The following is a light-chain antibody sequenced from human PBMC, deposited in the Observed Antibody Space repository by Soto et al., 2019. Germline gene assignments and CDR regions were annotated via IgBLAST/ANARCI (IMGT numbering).Light chain of an antibody. CDR2: EVS. V-gene: IGLV2-14*01. CDR1: SNDIGGYNY. J-gene: IGLJ1*01. CDR3: SSYTTGSTLYV. Sequence: QSALTQPASVSGSPGQSITISCTGSSNDIGGYNYVSWYQQYPGTAPKLIIFEVSNRPSGVSNRFSGSQSGNTASLTIAGLQAEDEAVYHCSSYTTGSTLYVFGGGTKVTVL.